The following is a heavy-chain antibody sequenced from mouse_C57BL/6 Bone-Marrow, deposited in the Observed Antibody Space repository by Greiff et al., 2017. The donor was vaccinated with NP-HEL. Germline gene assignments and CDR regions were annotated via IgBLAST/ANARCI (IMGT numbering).Heavy chain of an antibody. CDR2: ISSGGSYT. D-gene: IGHD2-4*01. CDR1: GFTFSSYG. V-gene: IGHV5-6*01. Sequence: EVQLVESGGDLVKPGGSLKLSCAASGFTFSSYGMSWVRQTPDKRLEWVATISSGGSYTYYPDSVKGRFTISRDNAKNTLYLQVSSLKSEDTAMYYCARNEGDYEYDYWGQGTTLTVSS. J-gene: IGHJ2*01. CDR3: ARNEGDYEYDY.